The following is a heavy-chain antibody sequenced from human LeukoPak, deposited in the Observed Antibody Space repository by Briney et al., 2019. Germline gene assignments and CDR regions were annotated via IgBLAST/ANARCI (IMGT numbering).Heavy chain of an antibody. V-gene: IGHV3-9*01. Sequence: ALTLSCAASGFTFNDYDMTWVRQAPGKGLEGVSGISWNRGSKDYADSVRGGFTISRDNAKNSLYLQMNSLRAEDTALYYCAKGPTRGGYYDILTGYYPFDYWGQGTLVIVSS. D-gene: IGHD3-9*01. CDR3: AKGPTRGGYYDILTGYYPFDY. CDR1: GFTFNDYD. CDR2: ISWNRGSK. J-gene: IGHJ4*02.